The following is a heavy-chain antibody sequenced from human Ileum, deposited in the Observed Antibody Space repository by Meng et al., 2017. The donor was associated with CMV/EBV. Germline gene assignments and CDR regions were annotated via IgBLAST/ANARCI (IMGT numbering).Heavy chain of an antibody. D-gene: IGHD6-6*01. CDR1: YTFTGYY. V-gene: IGHV1-2*02. Sequence: YTFTGYYMHWVRQAPGQGLEWMGWINPNSGGTNYAQKFQGRVTMTRDTSISTAYMELSRLRSDDTAVYYCARGLGYNSSSPNNWFDPWGQGTLVTVSS. CDR2: INPNSGGT. CDR3: ARGLGYNSSSPNNWFDP. J-gene: IGHJ5*02.